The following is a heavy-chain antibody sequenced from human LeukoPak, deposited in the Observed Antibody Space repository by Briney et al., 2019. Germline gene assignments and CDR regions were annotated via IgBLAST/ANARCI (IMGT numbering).Heavy chain of an antibody. CDR2: ISSNGGST. J-gene: IGHJ6*02. CDR1: GFTFSSYA. D-gene: IGHD4-17*01. V-gene: IGHV3-64*01. CDR3: ARGYGDHVYLLELPYYYYGMDV. Sequence: GGSLRLSCAASGFTFSSYAMHWVRQAPGKGLEYVSAISSNGGSTYYANSVKGRFTISRDNSKNTLYLQMGSLRAEDMAVYYCARGYGDHVYLLELPYYYYGMDVWGQGTTVTVSS.